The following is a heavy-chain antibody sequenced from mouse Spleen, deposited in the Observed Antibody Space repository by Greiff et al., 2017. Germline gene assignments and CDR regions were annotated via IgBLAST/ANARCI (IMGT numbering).Heavy chain of an antibody. Sequence: QVQLQQPGAELVKPGASVKLSCKASGYTFTGYWIEWVKQRPGHGLEWIGEILPGSGSTNYNEKFKGKATFTADTSSNTAYMQLSSLTTEDSAIYYCAIIYYEGYYAMDYWGQGTSVTVSS. V-gene: IGHV1-9*01. CDR2: ILPGSGST. CDR1: GYTFTGYW. D-gene: IGHD1-1*01. CDR3: AIIYYEGYYAMDY. J-gene: IGHJ4*01.